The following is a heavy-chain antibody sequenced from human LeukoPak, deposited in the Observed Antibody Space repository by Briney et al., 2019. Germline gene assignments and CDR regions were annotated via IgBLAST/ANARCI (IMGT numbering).Heavy chain of an antibody. D-gene: IGHD3-10*01. Sequence: AASVKVSCKASGYTFTGYYIHWVRQAPGQGLECVGWINPNSGGTNYAQKFQGRVTMTRDTSISTAYMELSRLRSDDTAVYYCARSGSGSYFSWLDPWGQGTLVTVSS. CDR1: GYTFTGYY. CDR3: ARSGSGSYFSWLDP. J-gene: IGHJ5*02. V-gene: IGHV1-2*02. CDR2: INPNSGGT.